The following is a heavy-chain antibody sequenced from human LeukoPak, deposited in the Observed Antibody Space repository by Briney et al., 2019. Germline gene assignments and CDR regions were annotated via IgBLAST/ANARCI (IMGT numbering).Heavy chain of an antibody. J-gene: IGHJ2*01. CDR1: GFTFASYA. CDR3: VKGGTTVVTPSYWYFDL. D-gene: IGHD4-23*01. CDR2: ISGSGGST. V-gene: IGHV3-23*01. Sequence: PGGSLRLSCAASGFTFASYAMSWVRQAPGKGLEWVSAISGSGGSTYYADSVKGRFTISRDNSENTLYLQMHSLRAEDTAVYYCVKGGTTVVTPSYWYFDLWGRGTLVTVSS.